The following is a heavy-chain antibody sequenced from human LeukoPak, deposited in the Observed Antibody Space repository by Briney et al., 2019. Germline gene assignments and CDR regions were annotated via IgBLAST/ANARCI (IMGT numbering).Heavy chain of an antibody. CDR3: ARVEDYYDSSGHGPFDY. CDR1: GGTFSSYA. D-gene: IGHD3-22*01. V-gene: IGHV1-69*04. J-gene: IGHJ4*02. Sequence: SVKVSCKASGGTFSSYAISWVRQAPGQGLEWMGRVIPILGIANYAQKFQGRVTITADKSTSTAYMELSSLRSEDTAVYYCARVEDYYDSSGHGPFDYWGQGTLVTVSS. CDR2: VIPILGIA.